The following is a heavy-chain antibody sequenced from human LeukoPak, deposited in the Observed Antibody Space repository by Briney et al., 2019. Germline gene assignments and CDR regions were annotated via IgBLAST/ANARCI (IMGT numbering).Heavy chain of an antibody. Sequence: ASVKVSCKASGGTFSSYAISWVRQAPGQGLEWMGGIIPIFGTANYAQKFQGRVTITADKSTSTAYMELSSLRSEDTAVYYCARASSDYVWGSYRSPYYYYGMDVWGKGATVTVSS. CDR2: IIPIFGTA. CDR3: ARASSDYVWGSYRSPYYYYGMDV. CDR1: GGTFSSYA. D-gene: IGHD3-16*02. J-gene: IGHJ6*04. V-gene: IGHV1-69*06.